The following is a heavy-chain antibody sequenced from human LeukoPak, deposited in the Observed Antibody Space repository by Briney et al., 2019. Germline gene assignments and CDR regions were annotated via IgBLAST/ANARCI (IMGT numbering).Heavy chain of an antibody. J-gene: IGHJ3*02. V-gene: IGHV3-74*01. CDR2: INQDGSDT. CDR1: GIIFSNYW. Sequence: GGSLRLSCSASGIIFSNYWMHWVRQAPGKGLEWISHINQDGSDTSYADSVKGRFTISRDNAKNTLFLQMNSLRAEGTAVYYCASTYYYDSSGYSHPPGAFDIWGQGTMVTVSS. CDR3: ASTYYYDSSGYSHPPGAFDI. D-gene: IGHD3-22*01.